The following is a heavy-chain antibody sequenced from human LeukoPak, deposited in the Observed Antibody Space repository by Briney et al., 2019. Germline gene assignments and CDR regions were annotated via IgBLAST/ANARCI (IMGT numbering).Heavy chain of an antibody. Sequence: GGSLRLSCAASGLTVSSSYITWVRQAPGKGLEWVSAISGSGGSTYYADSVKGRFTISRDNSKNTLYLQMNSLRAEDTAVYYCAKVPLYSSGWLAYYFDYWGQGTLVTVSS. CDR2: ISGSGGST. CDR3: AKVPLYSSGWLAYYFDY. CDR1: GLTVSSSY. D-gene: IGHD6-19*01. J-gene: IGHJ4*02. V-gene: IGHV3-23*01.